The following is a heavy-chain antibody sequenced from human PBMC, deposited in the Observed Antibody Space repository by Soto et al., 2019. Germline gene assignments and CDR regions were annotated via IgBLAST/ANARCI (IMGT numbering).Heavy chain of an antibody. D-gene: IGHD3-10*01. CDR1: GYTFTGYY. Sequence: ASVKVSCKASGYTFTGYYTHWVRQAPGQGLEWMGWINPNSGGTNYAQKFQGWVTMTRDTSISTAYMELSRLRSDDTAVYYCARAGVGWFGEPTYYMDVWGKGTTVTVSS. V-gene: IGHV1-2*04. CDR2: INPNSGGT. J-gene: IGHJ6*03. CDR3: ARAGVGWFGEPTYYMDV.